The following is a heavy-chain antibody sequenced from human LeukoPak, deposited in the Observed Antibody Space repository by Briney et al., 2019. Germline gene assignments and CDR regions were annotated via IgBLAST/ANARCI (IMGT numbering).Heavy chain of an antibody. CDR2: IGGSGSNT. Sequence: PGGSLRLSCGASGFTFNSYVVSWVRQAPGKGLEWVSAIGGSGSNTYYADSVKGRFTISRDNSKNTLYLQMNSLRAEDTAVYYCAKGRIAGFDYWGQGTLVTVSS. CDR1: GFTFNSYV. CDR3: AKGRIAGFDY. J-gene: IGHJ4*02. D-gene: IGHD6-13*01. V-gene: IGHV3-23*01.